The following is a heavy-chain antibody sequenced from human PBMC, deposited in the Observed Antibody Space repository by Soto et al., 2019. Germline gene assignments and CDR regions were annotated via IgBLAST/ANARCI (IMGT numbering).Heavy chain of an antibody. CDR1: GGSISSYY. CDR2: IYYSGST. CDR3: ARDGSYGYYFDY. D-gene: IGHD5-18*01. V-gene: IGHV4-59*01. J-gene: IGHJ4*02. Sequence: TLSLTCTVSGGSISSYYWSWIRQPPGKGLEWIGYIYYSGSTNYNPSLKSRVTISVDTSKNQFSLKLSSVTAADTAVYYCARDGSYGYYFDYWGQGTLVTVSS.